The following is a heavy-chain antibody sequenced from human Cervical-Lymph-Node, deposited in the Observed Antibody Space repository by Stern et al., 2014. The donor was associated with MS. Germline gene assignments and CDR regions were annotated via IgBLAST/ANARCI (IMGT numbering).Heavy chain of an antibody. Sequence: VQLVESGPGLVKPSQTLPLTCTVSGDSVISDTYYWTWIRQPAGKGLEWIGRIFSSGKTNYNPSLESRVSISVDTAKNQFSLNLRSVTTADTAVYYCARGADDYVWDWFDPWGQGTLVTVSS. J-gene: IGHJ5*02. CDR3: ARGADDYVWDWFDP. CDR1: GDSVISDTYY. CDR2: IFSSGKT. V-gene: IGHV4-61*02. D-gene: IGHD3-16*01.